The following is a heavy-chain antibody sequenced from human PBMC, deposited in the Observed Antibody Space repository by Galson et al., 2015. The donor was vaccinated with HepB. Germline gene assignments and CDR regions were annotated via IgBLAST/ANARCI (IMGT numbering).Heavy chain of an antibody. Sequence: SVKVSCKASGGTFSSYAISWVRQAPGQGLEWMGGIIPIFGTANYAQKFQGRVTITADESTSTAYMELSSLRSEDTAVYYCARTLRFLEWSPEGYFDYWGQGTLVTVSS. CDR2: IIPIFGTA. V-gene: IGHV1-69*13. CDR3: ARTLRFLEWSPEGYFDY. CDR1: GGTFSSYA. D-gene: IGHD3-3*01. J-gene: IGHJ4*02.